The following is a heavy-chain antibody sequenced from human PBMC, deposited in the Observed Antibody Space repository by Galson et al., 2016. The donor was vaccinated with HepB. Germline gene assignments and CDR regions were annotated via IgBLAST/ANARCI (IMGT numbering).Heavy chain of an antibody. CDR1: GFTFSSCG. V-gene: IGHV3-33*01. Sequence: SLRLSCAASGFTFSSCGMHWVRQAPGKGLEWLALIWHDGSNDYYADSVKGRFTITRDNSKNTLYLQLNSLRAEDTAVYYCARDRSYYYYYGRDVWGQGTTVTVSS. CDR2: IWHDGSND. J-gene: IGHJ6*02. D-gene: IGHD1-26*01. CDR3: ARDRSYYYYYGRDV.